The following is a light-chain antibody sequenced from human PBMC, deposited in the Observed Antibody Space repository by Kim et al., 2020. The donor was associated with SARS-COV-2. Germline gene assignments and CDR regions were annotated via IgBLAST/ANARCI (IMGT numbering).Light chain of an antibody. V-gene: IGLV3-1*01. CDR3: QAWDSSIVV. CDR2: QDS. J-gene: IGLJ2*01. CDR1: KLGNKY. Sequence: VSPGQTASMTCSGDKLGNKYACWYQQKPGQSPVLVIYQDSKRPSGIPERFSGSNSGNTATLTISGTQAMDEADYYCQAWDSSIVVFGGGTQLTVL.